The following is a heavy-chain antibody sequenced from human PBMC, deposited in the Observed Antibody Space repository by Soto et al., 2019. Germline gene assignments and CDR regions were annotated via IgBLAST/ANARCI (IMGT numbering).Heavy chain of an antibody. V-gene: IGHV1-69*12. CDR2: IIPLFGTA. Sequence: QVQLVQSGAEVKKPGSSVKVSCKASGGTFSSSAISWVRQAPGQGLEWMGGIIPLFGTANYAQKFQGRVTITADESTRTAYMEQSSRRSEDTAAFYCARGTPNSSSWCGFDYWGQGTLVIVSS. CDR1: GGTFSSSA. D-gene: IGHD6-13*01. CDR3: ARGTPNSSSWCGFDY. J-gene: IGHJ4*02.